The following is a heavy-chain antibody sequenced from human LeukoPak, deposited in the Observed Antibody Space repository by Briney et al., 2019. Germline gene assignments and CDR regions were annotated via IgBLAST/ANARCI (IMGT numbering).Heavy chain of an antibody. Sequence: SETLSLTCTVSGGSINSYFWSWIRQPPGKGLEWIGYISYSGSTNYNPSLKSRVTISLATSKNQFSLKLNSVTAADTAVDYCASELKVGNTGYYFDYWGQGALVTVSS. CDR1: GGSINSYF. CDR3: ASELKVGNTGYYFDY. CDR2: ISYSGST. V-gene: IGHV4-59*01. D-gene: IGHD2/OR15-2a*01. J-gene: IGHJ4*02.